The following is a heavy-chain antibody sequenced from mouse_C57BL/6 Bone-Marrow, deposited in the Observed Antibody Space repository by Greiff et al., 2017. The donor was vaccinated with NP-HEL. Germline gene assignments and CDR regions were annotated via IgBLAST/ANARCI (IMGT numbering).Heavy chain of an antibody. J-gene: IGHJ2*01. CDR3: TSYYGRDY. CDR1: GFNIKDDY. D-gene: IGHD1-1*01. Sequence: EVKLQESGAELVRPGASVKLSCTASGFNIKDDYMHWVKQRPEQGLEWIGWIDPENGDTEYASKFQGKATITADTSSNTAYLQLSSLTSEDTAVYYCTSYYGRDYWGQGTTLTVSS. CDR2: IDPENGDT. V-gene: IGHV14-4*01.